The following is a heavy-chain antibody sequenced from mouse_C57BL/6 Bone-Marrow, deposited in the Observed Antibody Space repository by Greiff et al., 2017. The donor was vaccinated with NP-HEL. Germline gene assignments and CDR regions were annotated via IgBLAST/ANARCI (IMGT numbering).Heavy chain of an antibody. CDR2: INPNNGGT. CDR1: GYTFTDYN. V-gene: IGHV1-18*01. CDR3: ARRNWEGDYYAMDY. Sequence: EVQLQQSGPELVKPGASVKIPCKASGYTFTDYNMDWVKQSHGKSLEWIGDINPNNGGTIYNQKFKGKATLTVDKSSSTAYMELRSLTSEDTAVYYCARRNWEGDYYAMDYWGQGTSVTVSS. J-gene: IGHJ4*01. D-gene: IGHD4-1*01.